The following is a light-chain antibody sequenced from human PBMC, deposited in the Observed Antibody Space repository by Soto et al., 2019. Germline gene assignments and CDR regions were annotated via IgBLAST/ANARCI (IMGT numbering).Light chain of an antibody. CDR3: QQYGSPLT. CDR1: QSVSSSY. CDR2: GAS. J-gene: IGKJ1*01. V-gene: IGKV3-20*01. Sequence: EIVLTQSPGTLSLSPGKRATLSCRASQSVSSSYLAWYQQKPGQAPRLLIYGASSRATGIPDRFSGSGSGTDFTLTISRLEPEDFAVYYCQQYGSPLTFGQGTKVEIK.